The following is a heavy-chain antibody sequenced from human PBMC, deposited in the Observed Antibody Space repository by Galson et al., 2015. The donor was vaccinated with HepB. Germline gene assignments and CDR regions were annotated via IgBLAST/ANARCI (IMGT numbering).Heavy chain of an antibody. Sequence: SLRLSCAASGFTFSSYAMHWVRQAPGKGLEWVAVISYDGSNKYYADSVKGRFTISRDNSKNTLYLQMNSLRAEDTAVYYCARDKGGVSSSFDYWGQGTLVTVSS. V-gene: IGHV3-30*04. CDR3: ARDKGGVSSSFDY. CDR1: GFTFSSYA. D-gene: IGHD6-6*01. CDR2: ISYDGSNK. J-gene: IGHJ4*02.